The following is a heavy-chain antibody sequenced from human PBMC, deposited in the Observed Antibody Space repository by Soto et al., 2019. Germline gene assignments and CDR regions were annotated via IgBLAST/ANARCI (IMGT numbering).Heavy chain of an antibody. Sequence: SETLSLTCTVSGGSISSYYWSWIRQPPGKGLEWIGYIYYSGSTNYNTSLKSRVTISVDTSKNQFSLKLSSVTAADTAVYYCARVGYIGYDYYFDYWGQGTLVTVSS. CDR2: IYYSGST. D-gene: IGHD5-12*01. CDR3: ARVGYIGYDYYFDY. J-gene: IGHJ4*02. CDR1: GGSISSYY. V-gene: IGHV4-59*01.